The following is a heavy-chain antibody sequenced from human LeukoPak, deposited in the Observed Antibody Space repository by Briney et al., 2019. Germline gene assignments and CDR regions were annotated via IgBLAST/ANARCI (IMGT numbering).Heavy chain of an antibody. V-gene: IGHV4-30-4*01. CDR2: IYNSETT. Sequence: SETLSLTCTVSGASISSGDYYWSWIRQAPGKGLEWIGYIYNSETTHYNPSLKGRISFSLDTSKNQFSLKLKSVTAADTAVYYCARDFADTETRTADVYYTDAWGKGTTVTVSS. CDR3: ARDFADTETRTADVYYTDA. CDR1: GASISSGDYY. D-gene: IGHD5-18*01. J-gene: IGHJ6*03.